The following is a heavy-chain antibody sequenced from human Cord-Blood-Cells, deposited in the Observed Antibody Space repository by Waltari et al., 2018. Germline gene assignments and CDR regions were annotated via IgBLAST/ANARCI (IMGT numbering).Heavy chain of an antibody. V-gene: IGHV1-69*01. J-gene: IGHJ4*02. CDR2: SIPIFGTA. Sequence: QVQLVQSGAEVKTPGSSVKVSCKASGGTFSSYDISWVRQAPGQVLEWMGGSIPIFGTANHARKFQGRVTITADESTSTAYMELSSRRSEDTAVYYCAGGYIGSPYYFDYWGQGTLVTVSS. D-gene: IGHD1-26*01. CDR3: AGGYIGSPYYFDY. CDR1: GGTFSSYD.